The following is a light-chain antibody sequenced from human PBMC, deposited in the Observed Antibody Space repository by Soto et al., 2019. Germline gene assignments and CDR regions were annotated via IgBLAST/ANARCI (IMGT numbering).Light chain of an antibody. CDR3: SSYTSSAYVV. CDR1: SSDVGGFNY. J-gene: IGLJ2*01. Sequence: QLVLTQPASVSGSPGQSITISCTGTSSDVGGFNYVSWYQLHPGKAPKLMIYEVTNRPSGISNRFSGSKSGNTASLTISGLQAEDEADYYCSSYTSSAYVVFGGGTKLTVL. V-gene: IGLV2-14*01. CDR2: EVT.